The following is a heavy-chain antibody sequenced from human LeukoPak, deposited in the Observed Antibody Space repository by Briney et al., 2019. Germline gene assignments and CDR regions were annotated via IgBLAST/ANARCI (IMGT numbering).Heavy chain of an antibody. CDR3: ARVYSSSWYNAFDI. V-gene: IGHV1-69*04. D-gene: IGHD6-13*01. CDR2: SIPILGIA. Sequence: SVKGSCKASVGTLCSYAISWVRQAPGQGLEWMGRSIPILGIANYAQKFQGRVTITADKSTSTADMELSSLRSEDTAVYYCARVYSSSWYNAFDIWGQGTMVTVSS. J-gene: IGHJ3*02. CDR1: VGTLCSYA.